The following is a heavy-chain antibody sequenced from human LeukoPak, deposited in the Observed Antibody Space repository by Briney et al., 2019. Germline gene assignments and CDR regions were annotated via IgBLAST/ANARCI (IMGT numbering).Heavy chain of an antibody. V-gene: IGHV3-11*01. CDR2: INIGGTNT. CDR3: ATDGAGFDT. CDR1: GFTFSDYY. J-gene: IGHJ5*02. Sequence: GGSLRLSCAASGFTFSDYYMSWIRQAPGKGLEWLSYINIGGTNTHYADFVKGRFTISRDNAKKSLYLEMNNLRAEDTAVYYCATDGAGFDTWGQGVLVTVSS.